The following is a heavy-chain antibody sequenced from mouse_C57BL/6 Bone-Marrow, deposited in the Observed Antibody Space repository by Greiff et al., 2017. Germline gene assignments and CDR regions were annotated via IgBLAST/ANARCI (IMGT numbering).Heavy chain of an antibody. J-gene: IGHJ1*03. V-gene: IGHV6-3*01. Sequence: EVMLVESGGGLVQPGGSMKLSCVASGFTFSNYWMNWVRPSPEKGLEWVAQIRLKSDNYATHYAESVKGRFTISRDDSKSSVYLQMNNLRAEDTGIDYCTITTVGLHWYFDVWGTGTTVTVSS. CDR1: GFTFSNYW. CDR3: TITTVGLHWYFDV. D-gene: IGHD1-1*01. CDR2: IRLKSDNYAT.